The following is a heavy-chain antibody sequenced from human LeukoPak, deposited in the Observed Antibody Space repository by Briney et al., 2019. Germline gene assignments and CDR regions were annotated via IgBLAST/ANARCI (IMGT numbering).Heavy chain of an antibody. CDR2: IYHSGST. V-gene: IGHV4-30-2*01. J-gene: IGHJ3*02. D-gene: IGHD3-10*01. Sequence: SETLSLTCTASGDSISSGGYSWSWIRQPPGKGLEWIGYIYHSGSTYYNPSLKSRVTISVDRSKNQFSLKLSSVTAADTAVYYCARIVTMVRGVITYDAFDIWGQGTMVTVSS. CDR1: GDSISSGGYS. CDR3: ARIVTMVRGVITYDAFDI.